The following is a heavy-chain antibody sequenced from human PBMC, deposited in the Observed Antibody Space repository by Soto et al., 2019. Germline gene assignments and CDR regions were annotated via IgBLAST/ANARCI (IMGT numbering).Heavy chain of an antibody. D-gene: IGHD2-8*02. CDR3: ARDKITGLFDY. J-gene: IGHJ4*02. CDR1: GGSFSGYY. V-gene: IGHV4-34*01. CDR2: INHSGST. Sequence: QVQLQQWGAGLLKPSETLSLTCAVYGGSFSGYYWTWIRQPPGTGLEWIGEINHSGSTNYNPSLKRRVTISVDTSKNHFSLKLTSVTAADTAVYHCARDKITGLFDYWGQGTLVTVSS.